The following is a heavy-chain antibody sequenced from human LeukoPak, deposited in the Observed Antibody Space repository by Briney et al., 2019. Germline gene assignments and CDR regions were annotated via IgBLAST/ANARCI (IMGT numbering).Heavy chain of an antibody. CDR3: ARAPRGLGYAFDI. Sequence: GGSLRPSCAASGFTFSSYWMHWVRQAPGKGLVWVSRINSDGSSTSYADSVKGRFTISRDNAKNTLYLQMNSLRAEDTAVYYCARAPRGLGYAFDIWGQGTMVTVSS. CDR2: INSDGSST. CDR1: GFTFSSYW. V-gene: IGHV3-74*01. D-gene: IGHD3-16*01. J-gene: IGHJ3*02.